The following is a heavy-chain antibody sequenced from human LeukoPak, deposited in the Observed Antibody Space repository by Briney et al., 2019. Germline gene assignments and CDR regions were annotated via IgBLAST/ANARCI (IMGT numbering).Heavy chain of an antibody. CDR3: ARTLHYVWYWFDP. Sequence: GGSLRLSCAASGFTFSSYTMNWVRQAPGKGLEWVSSISSSSSYIYYVDSVKGRFTISRDNAKKSLYLQMNSLRAEDTALYYCARTLHYVWYWFDPWGQGTLVTVSS. V-gene: IGHV3-21*01. CDR2: ISSSSSYI. CDR1: GFTFSSYT. J-gene: IGHJ5*02. D-gene: IGHD3-10*02.